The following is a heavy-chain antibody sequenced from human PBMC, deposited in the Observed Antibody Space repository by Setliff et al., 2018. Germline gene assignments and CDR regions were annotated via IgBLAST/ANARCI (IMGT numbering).Heavy chain of an antibody. D-gene: IGHD6-13*01. CDR2: ILSSGGT. J-gene: IGHJ5*02. Sequence: SETLSLTCSVSGASISSGSNYWSWIRQPAGKGVEWIGHILSSGGTDYNPSLKNRVSISLDTSKNQFSLNLNSVTAADTAVCFCARDTPHDPVSSNWYRNWFDPWGQGILVTVSS. CDR3: ARDTPHDPVSSNWYRNWFDP. V-gene: IGHV4-61*09. CDR1: GASISSGSNY.